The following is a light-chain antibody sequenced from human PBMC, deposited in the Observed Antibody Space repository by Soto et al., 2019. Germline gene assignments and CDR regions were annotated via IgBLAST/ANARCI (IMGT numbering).Light chain of an antibody. V-gene: IGKV3-15*01. CDR1: QSISSD. Sequence: EIELTQSPAFLSVSLGERATFSCRASQSISSDLAWYQQKPGQVPRLLIYAASTRATGIPSRFSGSGSGTEFTLTISGLQSEDFAVYHCQQYNSWPHSFGQGTKVEI. J-gene: IGKJ2*01. CDR2: AAS. CDR3: QQYNSWPHS.